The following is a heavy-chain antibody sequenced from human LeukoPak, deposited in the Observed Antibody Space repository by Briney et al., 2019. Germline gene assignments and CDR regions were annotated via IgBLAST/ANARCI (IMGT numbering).Heavy chain of an antibody. J-gene: IGHJ4*02. CDR1: GGSISSYY. Sequence: SETLSLTCTVSGGSISSYYWSWIRQPTGKGLEWIGYIYYSGSTNYNPSLKSRVTISVDTSKKQFSLKLSSVTAADTAVYYCARGYSSSSGRPDYWGQGTLVTVSS. CDR2: IYYSGST. CDR3: ARGYSSSSGRPDY. D-gene: IGHD6-6*01. V-gene: IGHV4-59*08.